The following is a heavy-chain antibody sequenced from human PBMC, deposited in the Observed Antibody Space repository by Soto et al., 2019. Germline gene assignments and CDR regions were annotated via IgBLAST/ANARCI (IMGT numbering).Heavy chain of an antibody. Sequence: GVSLRLSCAASGFTFSSYGMHWVRQAPGKGLEWVAVIWYDGSNKYYADSVKGRFTISRDNSKNTLYLQMNSLRAEDTAVYYCATGAAIAVAGTSDHWGQGTRVTVSS. CDR2: IWYDGSNK. D-gene: IGHD6-19*01. J-gene: IGHJ5*02. V-gene: IGHV3-33*01. CDR1: GFTFSSYG. CDR3: ATGAAIAVAGTSDH.